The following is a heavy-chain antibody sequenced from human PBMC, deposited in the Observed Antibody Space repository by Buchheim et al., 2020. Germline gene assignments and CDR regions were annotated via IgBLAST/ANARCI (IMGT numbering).Heavy chain of an antibody. CDR3: AARSDY. J-gene: IGHJ4*02. Sequence: EVQLVESGGGLVQPGGSLTLSCAASGFTFSNYWMNWVRQAPGKGLERVASIKPDGSDRYYVDSVKGRFTISRDNSKNTLHLQMSSLRAEDTAIYYCAARSDYWGQGTL. CDR1: GFTFSNYW. V-gene: IGHV3-7*03. CDR2: IKPDGSDR.